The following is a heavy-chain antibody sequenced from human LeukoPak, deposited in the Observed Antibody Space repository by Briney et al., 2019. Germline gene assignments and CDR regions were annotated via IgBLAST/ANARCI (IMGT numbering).Heavy chain of an antibody. Sequence: GGSLRLSCVASGSGFTFSEYWMGWVRQAPGERLEWVANIKGDGSETYYVDSVKGRFSVSRDNSNNSVYLHMNSLRRDDTALYRCAREAYCGGPSCFAVNYMDVWGKGTTVTVSS. CDR2: IKGDGSET. J-gene: IGHJ6*03. D-gene: IGHD2-21*01. V-gene: IGHV3-7*01. CDR1: GSGFTFSEYW. CDR3: AREAYCGGPSCFAVNYMDV.